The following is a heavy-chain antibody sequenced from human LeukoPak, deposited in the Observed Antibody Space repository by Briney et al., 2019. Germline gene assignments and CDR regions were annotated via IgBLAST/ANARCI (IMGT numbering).Heavy chain of an antibody. CDR2: ISSSSNYI. CDR1: GFTFSSYT. CDR3: ARVTFYGSGNVEECFEV. D-gene: IGHD3-10*01. V-gene: IGHV3-21*01. Sequence: GGSLRLSCAASGFTFSSYTMNWVRQAPGKGLEWVSSISSSSNYIYYADSLMGRFTISRDNAKNSLFLQMNSLRAEDTAVYYFARVTFYGSGNVEECFEVWGQGTMVNGSS. J-gene: IGHJ3*01.